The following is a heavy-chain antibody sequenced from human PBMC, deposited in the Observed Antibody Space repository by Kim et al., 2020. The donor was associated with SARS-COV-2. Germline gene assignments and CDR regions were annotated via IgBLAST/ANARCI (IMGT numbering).Heavy chain of an antibody. CDR3: ARDRIDYDILTGYLPYYFDY. J-gene: IGHJ4*02. CDR1: GFTFSSYS. D-gene: IGHD3-9*01. V-gene: IGHV3-21*01. CDR2: ISSSSSYI. Sequence: GGSLRLSCAASGFTFSSYSMNWVRQAPGKGLEWVSSISSSSSYIYYADSVKGRFTISRDNAKNSLYLQMNSLRAEDTAAYYCARDRIDYDILTGYLPYYFDYWGQGTLVTVSS.